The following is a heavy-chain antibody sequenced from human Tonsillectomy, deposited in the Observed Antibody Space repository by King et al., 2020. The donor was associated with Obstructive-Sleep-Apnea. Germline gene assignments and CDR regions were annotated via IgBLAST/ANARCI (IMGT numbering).Heavy chain of an antibody. D-gene: IGHD3-22*01. CDR3: ARDMGYYYDSSGYPSYYYYYGMDV. J-gene: IGHJ6*01. V-gene: IGHV3-53*04. CDR2: IYSGGST. Sequence: VQLVESGGGLVQPWGSLRLSCAASGFTVSSNYMSWVRQAPGKGLEWGSVIYSGGSTYYADSVKGRFTISRHNSKNTLYLQMNSLRAEDTAVYYCARDMGYYYDSSGYPSYYYYYGMDV. CDR1: GFTVSSNY.